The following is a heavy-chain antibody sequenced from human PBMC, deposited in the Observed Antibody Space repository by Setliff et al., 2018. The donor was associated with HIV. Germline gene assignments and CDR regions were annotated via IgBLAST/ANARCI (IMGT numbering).Heavy chain of an antibody. V-gene: IGHV4-39*07. CDR2: IYSSGST. Sequence: SETLSLTCTVSGGSSSSRSYYWGWIRQPPGKGLEWIGSIYSSGSTYYNPSLKSRVTISVDTPKKQFSLRLSSVTAADTAVYYCARVPPEYSSSSQAFDIRGQGTKVTVSS. CDR1: GGSSSSRSYY. D-gene: IGHD6-6*01. J-gene: IGHJ3*02. CDR3: ARVPPEYSSSSQAFDI.